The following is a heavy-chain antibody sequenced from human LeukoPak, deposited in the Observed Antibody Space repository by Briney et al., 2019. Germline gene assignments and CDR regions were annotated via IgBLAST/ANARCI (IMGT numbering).Heavy chain of an antibody. CDR2: ISGSDGST. J-gene: IGHJ6*02. D-gene: IGHD6-13*01. V-gene: IGHV3-23*01. CDR3: AKKSPYTSSRVDNYYFYYGMDV. CDR1: GFTFSSYA. Sequence: GGSLILSCAASGFTFSSYAMSWVRQAPGKGLEWVSAISGSDGSTYYADSVKGRFTISRDNSKNTLYLQMNSLSAEDTAVYYCAKKSPYTSSRVDNYYFYYGMDVWGQGTTVTVSS.